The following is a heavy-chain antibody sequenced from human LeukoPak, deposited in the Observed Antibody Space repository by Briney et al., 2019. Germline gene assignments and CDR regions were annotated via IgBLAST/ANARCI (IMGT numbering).Heavy chain of an antibody. CDR3: ARGPYGDYGYPSLDAFDI. D-gene: IGHD4-17*01. CDR2: ISSSSSYI. J-gene: IGHJ3*02. Sequence: GGSLRLSCAASGFTFSSYSMNWVRQAPGKGLEWVSSISSSSSYIYYADSVKGRFTISRDNAKNSLYLQMNSLRAEDTAVYYCARGPYGDYGYPSLDAFDIWGQGTMVTVSS. CDR1: GFTFSSYS. V-gene: IGHV3-21*01.